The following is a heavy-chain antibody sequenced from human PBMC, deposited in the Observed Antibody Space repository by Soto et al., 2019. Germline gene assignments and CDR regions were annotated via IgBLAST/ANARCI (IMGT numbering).Heavy chain of an antibody. CDR1: GGSFSGYY. D-gene: IGHD2-2*01. Sequence: PSETLSLTCAVYGGSFSGYYWSWIRQPPGKGLEWIGGINHSGSTNYNPSLKSRVTISVDTSKNQFSLKLSSATAADTAVYYCASVGPYCTSPSCTVITTVVPRWFDTWRQGPLVTVCS. J-gene: IGHJ5*02. CDR3: ASVGPYCTSPSCTVITTVVPRWFDT. CDR2: INHSGST. V-gene: IGHV4-34*01.